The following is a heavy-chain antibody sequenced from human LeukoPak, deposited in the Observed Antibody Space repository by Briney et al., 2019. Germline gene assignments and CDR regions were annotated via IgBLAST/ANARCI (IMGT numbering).Heavy chain of an antibody. CDR2: ISWNSGSK. V-gene: IGHV3-9*01. D-gene: IGHD6-13*01. Sequence: PGGSLRLSCAASGFTFDDYAMLWVRQAPGKGLEWVSSISWNSGSKVYADSVKGRFTISRDNAKNSLYLQMNSLRVEDTALYYRAKGGRHSSSWNEYWGQGTLVTVSS. J-gene: IGHJ4*02. CDR3: AKGGRHSSSWNEY. CDR1: GFTFDDYA.